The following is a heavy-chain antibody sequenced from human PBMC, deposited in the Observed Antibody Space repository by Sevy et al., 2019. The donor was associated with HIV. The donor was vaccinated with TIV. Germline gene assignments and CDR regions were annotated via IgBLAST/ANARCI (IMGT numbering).Heavy chain of an antibody. CDR2: IFNDGKTK. Sequence: GGSLRLSCKASGFIFSRYGVHWVRQAPGKGLEWVASIFNDGKTKYYGDSVKGRFTISRDDSKNTLYLQMDSLRAEDTAVYYCARESGSDWYLDYWGQGTLVTVSP. CDR1: GFIFSRYG. J-gene: IGHJ4*02. CDR3: ARESGSDWYLDY. D-gene: IGHD2-21*02. V-gene: IGHV3-33*01.